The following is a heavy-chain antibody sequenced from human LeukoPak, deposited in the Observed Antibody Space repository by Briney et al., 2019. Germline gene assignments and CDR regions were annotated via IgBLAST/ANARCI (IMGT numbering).Heavy chain of an antibody. Sequence: ASVKVSCKASGYTFTSYGISWVRQAPGQGLEWMGWISAYNGNTNYAQKLQGRVTMTTDTSTSTAYMELRSLRSDDTAVYYCARGGIQLWSQEKGSGPGGDYWGQGTLVTVSS. CDR3: ARGGIQLWSQEKGSGPGGDY. CDR2: ISAYNGNT. J-gene: IGHJ4*02. CDR1: GYTFTSYG. D-gene: IGHD5-18*01. V-gene: IGHV1-18*01.